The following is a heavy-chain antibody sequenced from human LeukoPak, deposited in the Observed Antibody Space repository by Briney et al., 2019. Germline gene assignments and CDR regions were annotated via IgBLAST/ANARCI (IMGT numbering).Heavy chain of an antibody. D-gene: IGHD3-10*02. V-gene: IGHV3-64D*06. CDR3: ARNSLFGALYYYYGMDV. CDR2: ISFNGGNT. J-gene: IGHJ6*02. Sequence: GGSLRLSCSASGFIFSSYAMHWVRQAPGKGLEYVSGISFNGGNTYFADSVKGRFTISRDNSKNTLWLQMTSLRPEDTAVYYCARNSLFGALYYYYGMDVWGQGTTVTVSS. CDR1: GFIFSSYA.